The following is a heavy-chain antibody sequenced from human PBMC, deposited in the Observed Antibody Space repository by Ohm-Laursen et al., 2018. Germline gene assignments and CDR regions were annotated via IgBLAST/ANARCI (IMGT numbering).Heavy chain of an antibody. V-gene: IGHV3-48*01. D-gene: IGHD5-18*01. CDR3: AKDAGGYSYGYLGDYFDY. J-gene: IGHJ4*02. CDR1: GFTFSSYN. Sequence: GSLRLSCTASGFTFSSYNMNWVRQAPGKGLEWVSYISSSSNSIYYADSVKGRFTISRDNSKNTLYLQMNSLRAEDTAVYYCAKDAGGYSYGYLGDYFDYWGQGTLVTVSS. CDR2: ISSSSNSI.